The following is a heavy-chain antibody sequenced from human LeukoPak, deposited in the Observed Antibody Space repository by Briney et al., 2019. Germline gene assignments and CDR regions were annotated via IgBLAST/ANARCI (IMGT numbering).Heavy chain of an antibody. D-gene: IGHD2-2*02. V-gene: IGHV4-4*07. CDR3: ARVRYCSSTSCYKAYWYFDL. CDR2: IYTSGST. CDR1: GGSISSYY. Sequence: KPSETLSLTCTVSGGSISSYYWSWIRQPAGKGLEWIGRIYTSGSTNYNPSLKSRVTISVDTSKNQFSLKLSSVTAADTAVYYCARVRYCSSTSCYKAYWYFDLWGRGTLVTVSS. J-gene: IGHJ2*01.